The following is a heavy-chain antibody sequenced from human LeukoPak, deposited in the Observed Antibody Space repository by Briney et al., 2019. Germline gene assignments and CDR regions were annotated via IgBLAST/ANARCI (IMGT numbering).Heavy chain of an antibody. V-gene: IGHV3-30*04. CDR2: IAYDGKNK. CDR3: ARAAAETGAFRDNWFDP. Sequence: GGSLRLSCTASGFTFGDYAMTWVRQAPGKGLEWVAVIAYDGKNKIYADSVKGRFTISRDNSKNTLYLQMNSLRGEDTAVYYCARAAAETGAFRDNWFDPWGQGTLVAVSS. CDR1: GFTFGDYA. J-gene: IGHJ5*02. D-gene: IGHD6-19*01.